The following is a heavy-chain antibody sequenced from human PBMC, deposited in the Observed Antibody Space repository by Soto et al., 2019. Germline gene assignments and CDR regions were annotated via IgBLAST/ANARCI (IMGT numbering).Heavy chain of an antibody. Sequence: GGSLRLSCAASGFTFSSYAMSWVRQAPGKGLEWVSAISGSGGSTYYADSVKGRFTISRDNSKNTLYLQMNSLRAEDTAVYYCAKGGGMGYSSSWPEYFQHWGQGTLVTVSS. CDR3: AKGGGMGYSSSWPEYFQH. D-gene: IGHD6-13*01. CDR2: ISGSGGST. J-gene: IGHJ1*01. V-gene: IGHV3-23*01. CDR1: GFTFSSYA.